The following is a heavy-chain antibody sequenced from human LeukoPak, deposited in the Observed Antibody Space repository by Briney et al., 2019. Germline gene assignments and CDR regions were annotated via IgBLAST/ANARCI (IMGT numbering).Heavy chain of an antibody. D-gene: IGHD6-19*01. Sequence: SETLSLTCAVYGGSFSGYYWSWIRQPPGKGLEWIGEINHSGSTNYNPSLKSRVTISVDTSKNQFSLKLSSVTAADTAVYYCARSVAVAGIDYWGQGTLVTVSS. CDR3: ARSVAVAGIDY. CDR2: INHSGST. J-gene: IGHJ4*02. V-gene: IGHV4-34*01. CDR1: GGSFSGYY.